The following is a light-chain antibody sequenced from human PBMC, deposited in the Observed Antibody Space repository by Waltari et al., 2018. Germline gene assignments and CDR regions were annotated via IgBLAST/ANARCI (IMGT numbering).Light chain of an antibody. CDR3: QQYNNWRT. Sequence: EILMTQSSATLSVSPGERATLSCRASQSISRNLAWYQQKPGQAPRLLIYGASTRAPGIPARFSGSGSGTEFTLTISSLQSEDFAVYYCQQYNNWRTFGQGTKLEI. CDR2: GAS. V-gene: IGKV3-15*01. J-gene: IGKJ2*01. CDR1: QSISRN.